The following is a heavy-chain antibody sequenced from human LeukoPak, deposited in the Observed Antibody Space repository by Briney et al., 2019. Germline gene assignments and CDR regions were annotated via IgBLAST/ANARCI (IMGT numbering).Heavy chain of an antibody. CDR1: GGSISSYY. J-gene: IGHJ4*02. CDR3: ARSGLRRSFDY. D-gene: IGHD4-17*01. Sequence: KPSETLFLTCTVSGGSISSYYWSWIRQPPGKGLEWIGYIYYSGSTNYNPSLKSRVTISVDTSKNQFSLKLSSVTAADTAVYYCARSGLRRSFDYWGQGTLVTVSS. CDR2: IYYSGST. V-gene: IGHV4-59*08.